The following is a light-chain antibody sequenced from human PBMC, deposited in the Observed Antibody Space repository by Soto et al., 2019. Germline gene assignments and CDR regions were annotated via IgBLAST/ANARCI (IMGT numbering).Light chain of an antibody. CDR3: GSWDSSLTAYV. J-gene: IGLJ1*01. CDR1: SSNIGGNS. V-gene: IGLV1-51*01. CDR2: DDN. Sequence: QSALTQPPSVSAAPGEKVTISCSGSSSNIGGNSVSLYQQLPGTAPKLLIYDDNKRPSGIPDRFSGSKSGTSATLGITGFQTGDEADYYCGSWDSSLTAYVFGTATKATV.